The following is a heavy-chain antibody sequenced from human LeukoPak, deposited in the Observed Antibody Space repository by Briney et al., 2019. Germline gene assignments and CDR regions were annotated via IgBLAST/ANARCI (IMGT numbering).Heavy chain of an antibody. V-gene: IGHV1-3*04. CDR3: ARGVVGATTGAYSFDY. Sequence: ASVKVSCKASGYTFTSYAMHWVRQAPGQRLECMGWINTGNGNTKYSQKFQGRVTIIADESTSTAYMELSSLRSEDTAVYYCARGVVGATTGAYSFDYWGRGTLVTVSS. CDR2: INTGNGNT. CDR1: GYTFTSYA. D-gene: IGHD1-26*01. J-gene: IGHJ4*02.